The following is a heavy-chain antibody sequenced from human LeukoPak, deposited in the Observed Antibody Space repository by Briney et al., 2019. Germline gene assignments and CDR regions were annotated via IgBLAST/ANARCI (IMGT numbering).Heavy chain of an antibody. CDR2: INPNSGGT. D-gene: IGHD2-21*02. Sequence: ASVTVSCTASGYTFTGYYMHWVRQAPGQGLEWMGWINPNSGGTNYAQKFQGRVTMTRDTSISTAYMELSRLRSDDTAVYYCARDLRAYCGGDCPSSYWGQGTLVTVSS. J-gene: IGHJ4*02. CDR1: GYTFTGYY. CDR3: ARDLRAYCGGDCPSSY. V-gene: IGHV1-2*02.